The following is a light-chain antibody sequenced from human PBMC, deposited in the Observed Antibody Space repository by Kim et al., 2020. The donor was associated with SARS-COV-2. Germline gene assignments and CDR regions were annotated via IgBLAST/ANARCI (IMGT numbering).Light chain of an antibody. CDR1: QSISSY. J-gene: IGKJ2*01. CDR2: AVP. Sequence: ASVGDGATIPCRASQSISSYLNWYQQIPGKAPKLRFYAVPSLQRWVPTSFSGSVSGTDFTLTISSRQPEDCATYYCQLSYCTPRTSGQGTNLEI. V-gene: IGKV1-39*01. CDR3: QLSYCTPRT.